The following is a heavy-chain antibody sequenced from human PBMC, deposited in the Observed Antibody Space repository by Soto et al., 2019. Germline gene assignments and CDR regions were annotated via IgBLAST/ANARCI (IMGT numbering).Heavy chain of an antibody. J-gene: IGHJ3*01. V-gene: IGHV3-23*05. D-gene: IGHD3-10*01. CDR2: ITSSGNGT. CDR3: AKRFFGSGSPPGAFDV. CDR1: GFTFSNYA. Sequence: EVQLLESGGGLVQPGGSLRLSCAASGFTFSNYAMSWVRQAPGNGPEWVSFITSSGNGTYYADSVKGRFTISRDNSKNTLYVQMNNLRAEDTAIYYCAKRFFGSGSPPGAFDVWGQGTMVTVSS.